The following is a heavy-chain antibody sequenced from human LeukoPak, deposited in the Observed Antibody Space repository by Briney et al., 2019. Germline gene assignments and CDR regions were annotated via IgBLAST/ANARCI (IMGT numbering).Heavy chain of an antibody. CDR2: INPNSGGT. Sequence: ASVKVSCKASGYTFTGYYMHWVRQAPGQGLERMGRINPNSGGTNYAQKFQGRVTITRDTSISTAYMELSRLRSDDTAVYYCASPYGSGSSRSDYWGQGTLVTVSS. V-gene: IGHV1-2*06. D-gene: IGHD3-10*01. CDR3: ASPYGSGSSRSDY. J-gene: IGHJ4*02. CDR1: GYTFTGYY.